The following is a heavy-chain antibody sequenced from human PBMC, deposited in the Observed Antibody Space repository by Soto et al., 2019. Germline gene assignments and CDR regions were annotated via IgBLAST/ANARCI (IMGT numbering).Heavy chain of an antibody. CDR2: IWYDGSNK. V-gene: IGHV3-33*01. Sequence: QVQLVESGGGVVQPGRSLRLSCAASGFTFSSYGMHWVRQAPGKGLEWVAVIWYDGSNKYYADSVKGRFTISRDNSKNTLYLQMNSLRAEDTAVYYCARAPRYDSSGYNRYWGQGTLGTVSS. J-gene: IGHJ4*02. CDR1: GFTFSSYG. CDR3: ARAPRYDSSGYNRY. D-gene: IGHD3-22*01.